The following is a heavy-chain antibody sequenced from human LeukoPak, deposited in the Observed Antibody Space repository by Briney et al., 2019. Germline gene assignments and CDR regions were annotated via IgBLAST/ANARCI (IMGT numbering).Heavy chain of an antibody. CDR1: GGSISSGGYS. CDR2: IYHSGTT. Sequence: SETLSLTCAVSGGSISSGGYSWSWIRQPPGKGLEWIGYIYHSGTTYYNPSLKSRVTISVDRSKNQFSLKLSSVTAADTAVYYCARRDYYGDFNPWGQGTLVTVSS. D-gene: IGHD4-17*01. V-gene: IGHV4-30-2*01. J-gene: IGHJ5*02. CDR3: ARRDYYGDFNP.